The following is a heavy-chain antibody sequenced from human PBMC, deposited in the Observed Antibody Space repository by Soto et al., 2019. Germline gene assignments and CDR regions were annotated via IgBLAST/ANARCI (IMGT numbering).Heavy chain of an antibody. CDR2: ISSSSSYI. D-gene: IGHD7-27*01. J-gene: IGHJ4*02. V-gene: IGHV3-21*01. CDR1: GFTFSSYS. CDR3: ARDRDWGKWGFDY. Sequence: GGSLRLSCAATGFTFSSYSMNWVRQAPGKGLEWVSSISSSSSYIYYADSVKGRFTISRDNAKNSLYLQMNSLRAEDTAVYYCARDRDWGKWGFDYWGQGTLVTVSS.